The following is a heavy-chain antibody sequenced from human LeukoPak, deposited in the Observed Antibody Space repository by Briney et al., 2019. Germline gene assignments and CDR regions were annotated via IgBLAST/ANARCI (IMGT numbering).Heavy chain of an antibody. CDR3: ARQEYHILTGYYVISSFDV. D-gene: IGHD3-9*01. CDR1: HGSLSSSSYY. V-gene: IGHV4-39*01. Sequence: PSETLSLTCTVSHGSLSSSSYYWGWIRQPPGKGLEWIGSIYYSGSTYYTPSLKSRVTISVDTSKIQFSLKLSSVTAADTAVYYCARQEYHILTGYYVISSFDVWGQGTVVTVSS. J-gene: IGHJ3*01. CDR2: IYYSGST.